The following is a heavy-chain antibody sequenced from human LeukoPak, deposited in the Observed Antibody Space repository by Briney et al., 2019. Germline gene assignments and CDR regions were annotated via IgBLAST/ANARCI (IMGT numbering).Heavy chain of an antibody. J-gene: IGHJ4*02. CDR2: IHDSGRT. Sequence: SETLSLTCSVSGVSITSYYWNWIRQPPGKGLEWIGYIHDSGRTNYNPSLKSRVTISVDTSKNQFSLKLRSVTAADTAVYYCARVDSAVAIDYWGQGILVTVSS. D-gene: IGHD6-19*01. CDR3: ARVDSAVAIDY. V-gene: IGHV4-59*01. CDR1: GVSITSYY.